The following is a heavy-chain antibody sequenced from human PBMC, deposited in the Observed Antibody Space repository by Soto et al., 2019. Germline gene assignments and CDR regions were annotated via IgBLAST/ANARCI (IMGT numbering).Heavy chain of an antibody. CDR2: IIPVFATA. Sequence: QVQLVQSGAEVKKPGSSVKVSYKASGDTCSSYAISWVRQAPGHGLEWMGGIIPVFATANYAQKFQGRVTITADESTSTVHMELSSLRSEDTAVYYCARDQGIQLSDYYYGMDVWGQGTTVTVSS. J-gene: IGHJ6*02. V-gene: IGHV1-69*12. CDR3: ARDQGIQLSDYYYGMDV. D-gene: IGHD5-18*01. CDR1: GDTCSSYA.